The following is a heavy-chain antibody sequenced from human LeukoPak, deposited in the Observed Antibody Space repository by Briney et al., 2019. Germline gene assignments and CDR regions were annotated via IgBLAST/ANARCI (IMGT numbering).Heavy chain of an antibody. CDR3: ARDGGKGYEIDY. J-gene: IGHJ4*02. Sequence: TGGSLRLSCAASGFTFNYYEMNWVRQAPGKGLEWVSYISTAITTTYYAESVKGRFTISRDNAKNSLYLQMNSLRVEDTAVYYCARDGGKGYEIDYWGQGTLVTVSS. D-gene: IGHD2-2*01. CDR1: GFTFNYYE. CDR2: ISTAITTT. V-gene: IGHV3-48*01.